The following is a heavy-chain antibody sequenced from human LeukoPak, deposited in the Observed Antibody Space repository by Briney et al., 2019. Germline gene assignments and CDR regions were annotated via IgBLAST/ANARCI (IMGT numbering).Heavy chain of an antibody. V-gene: IGHV1-69*04. CDR2: IIPILGIA. D-gene: IGHD3-10*01. J-gene: IGHJ4*02. Sequence: ASVKVSCKASGGTFSSYAISWVRQAPGQGLEWMGRIIPILGIANYAQKFQGRVTITADKSTSTAYMELSSLGSEDTAVYYCASKGPNYYGSGSYLFDYWGQGTLVTVSS. CDR1: GGTFSSYA. CDR3: ASKGPNYYGSGSYLFDY.